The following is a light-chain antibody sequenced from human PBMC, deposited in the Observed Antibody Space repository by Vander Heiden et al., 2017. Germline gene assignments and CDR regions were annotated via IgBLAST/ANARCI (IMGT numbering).Light chain of an antibody. Sequence: QSALTQPASGSGSPGQAITISGTATISGVGSYNCVSWYQQHTGQAPKLMIYEGSKRPSGVSNRFSGSKSGNTASLTITGLQAEEEADYYCCSYAGSSTDVVFGGGTKLTVL. CDR1: ISGVGSYNC. CDR2: EGS. V-gene: IGLV2-23*01. CDR3: CSYAGSSTDVV. J-gene: IGLJ2*01.